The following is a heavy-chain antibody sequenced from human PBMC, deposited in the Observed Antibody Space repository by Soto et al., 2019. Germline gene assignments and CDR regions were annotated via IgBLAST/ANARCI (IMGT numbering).Heavy chain of an antibody. CDR2: ISSSSSYI. CDR3: ARDGTRYSSSSGWFDP. J-gene: IGHJ5*02. CDR1: GFTFSSYS. Sequence: GGSLRLSCAASGFTFSSYSMNWVRQAPGKGLEWVSSISSSSSYIYYADSVKGRFTISRDNAKNSLYLQMNSLRAEDTAVYYCARDGTRYSSSSGWFDPWGQGTLVTVSS. D-gene: IGHD6-6*01. V-gene: IGHV3-21*01.